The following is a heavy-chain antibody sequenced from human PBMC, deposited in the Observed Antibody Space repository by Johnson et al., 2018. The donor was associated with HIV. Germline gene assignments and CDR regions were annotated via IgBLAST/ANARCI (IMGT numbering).Heavy chain of an antibody. CDR3: AKELADSSGYYADAFDI. V-gene: IGHV3-7*01. J-gene: IGHJ3*02. CDR1: GFSFSDYY. D-gene: IGHD3-22*01. CDR2: IKCDGSEK. Sequence: VQLVESGGGLVKPGGSLRLSCAASGFSFSDYYMSWIRQAPEKGLEWVADIKCDGSEKYYADSVKGRFTISRDNSKNTLYLQMNSLRAEDTAVYYCAKELADSSGYYADAFDIWGQGTMVTVSS.